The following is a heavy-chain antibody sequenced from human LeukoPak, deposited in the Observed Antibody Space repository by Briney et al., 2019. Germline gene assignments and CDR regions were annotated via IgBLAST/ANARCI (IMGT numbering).Heavy chain of an antibody. D-gene: IGHD3-10*01. CDR1: GFTFGSYS. CDR3: AREPYGSGSYQFDY. V-gene: IGHV3-48*02. J-gene: IGHJ4*02. CDR2: ISSSSSTI. Sequence: GGSLRLSCAASGFTFGSYSMNWVRQAPGKGLEWVSYISSSSSTIYYADSVKGRFTISRDNAKNSLYLQMNSLRDEDTAVYYCAREPYGSGSYQFDYWGQGTLVTVSS.